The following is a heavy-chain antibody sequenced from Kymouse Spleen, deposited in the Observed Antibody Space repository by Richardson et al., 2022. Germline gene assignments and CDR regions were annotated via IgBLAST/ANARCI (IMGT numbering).Heavy chain of an antibody. D-gene: IGHD6-13*01. J-gene: IGHJ6*02. Sequence: QVQLQQWGAGLLKPSETLSLTCAVYGGSFSGYYWSWIRQPPGKGLEWIGEINHSGSTNYNPSLKSRVTISVDTSKNQFSLKLSSVTAADTAVYYCARGVAAAGPYYYGMDVWGQGTTVTVSS. CDR1: GGSFSGYY. V-gene: IGHV4-34*01. CDR3: ARGVAAAGPYYYGMDV. CDR2: INHSGST.